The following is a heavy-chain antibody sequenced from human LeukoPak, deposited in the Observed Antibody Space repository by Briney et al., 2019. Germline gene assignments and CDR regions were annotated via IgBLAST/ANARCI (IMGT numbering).Heavy chain of an antibody. CDR1: GGTFSSYT. J-gene: IGHJ4*02. Sequence: GASVKVSCKASGGTFSSYTISWVRQAPGQGLEWMGRIIPILGIANYAQKLQGRVTITADKSTSTAYMELSSLRSEDTAVYYCARGGYSGYGVFDYWGQGTLVTVSS. CDR2: IIPILGIA. V-gene: IGHV1-69*02. D-gene: IGHD5-12*01. CDR3: ARGGYSGYGVFDY.